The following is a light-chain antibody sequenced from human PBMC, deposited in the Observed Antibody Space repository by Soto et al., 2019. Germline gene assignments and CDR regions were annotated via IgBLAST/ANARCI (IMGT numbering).Light chain of an antibody. CDR2: GAS. V-gene: IGKV3-20*01. CDR1: QSVSNNY. Sequence: EMVLTQSPGTLSLSPGERATLSCRASQSVSNNYLAWYQQKPGQAPRLLIYGASSRATDIPDRFSGSGSGTDFTLTISGLEPEDFAVYYCQQYGTFPRTFGQGTKVDIK. CDR3: QQYGTFPRT. J-gene: IGKJ1*01.